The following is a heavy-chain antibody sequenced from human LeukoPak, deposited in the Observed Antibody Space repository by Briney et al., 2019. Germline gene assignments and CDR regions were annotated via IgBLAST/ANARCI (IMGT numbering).Heavy chain of an antibody. V-gene: IGHV4-30-4*01. Sequence: PSETLSLTCTVSGGSISNGDYYWSWIRQPPGKGLEWSGYIYYSGSTYYNPSLKSRVTISVDTSKNQFSLKLSSVTAADTAVYYCARVGAGFRVASFDYWGQGTLVTVSS. J-gene: IGHJ4*02. D-gene: IGHD5-12*01. CDR3: ARVGAGFRVASFDY. CDR1: GGSISNGDYY. CDR2: IYYSGST.